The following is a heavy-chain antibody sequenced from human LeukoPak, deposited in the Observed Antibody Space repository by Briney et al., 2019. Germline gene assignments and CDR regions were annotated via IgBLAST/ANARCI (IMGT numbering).Heavy chain of an antibody. CDR1: GFTFSSYS. Sequence: GGSLRLSCAASGFTFSSYSMNWVRQAPGKGLEWVSSISSSSSYIYYADSVKGRFTISRDNAKNSLYLQMNSLRAEDTAVYYCARDYCDILTGYALWGDYWGQGTLVTVSS. CDR3: ARDYCDILTGYALWGDY. D-gene: IGHD3-9*01. V-gene: IGHV3-21*01. J-gene: IGHJ4*02. CDR2: ISSSSSYI.